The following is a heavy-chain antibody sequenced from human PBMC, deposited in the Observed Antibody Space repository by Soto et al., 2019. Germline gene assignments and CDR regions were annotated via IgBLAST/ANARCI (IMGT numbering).Heavy chain of an antibody. D-gene: IGHD3-3*01. CDR1: GGSFSGYY. V-gene: IGHV4-34*01. J-gene: IGHJ4*02. Sequence: QVQLQQWGAGLLKPSETLSLTCAVYGGSFSGYYWSWIRQPPGKGLEWIGEINHSGSTNYNPSLKSRVTISVDPSKNQFSRKLSSVTAADPAVYYWARGGTYYDFLSGYRHFDYWGQGTLVTVSS. CDR2: INHSGST. CDR3: ARGGTYYDFLSGYRHFDY.